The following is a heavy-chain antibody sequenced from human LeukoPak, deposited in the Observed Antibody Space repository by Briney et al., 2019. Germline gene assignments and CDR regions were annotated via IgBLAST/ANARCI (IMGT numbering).Heavy chain of an antibody. CDR1: GYTFTAYY. CDR2: INPNSGGT. Sequence: GASVKVSCKASGYTFTAYYIQWVRQAPGQGLEWMGWINPNSGGTNYAQKFQGRVTMTRDTSISTAYMELSRLRSDDTAVYYCASRGYYDSSGYYYATPRRYFDYWGQGTLVTVSS. D-gene: IGHD3-22*01. CDR3: ASRGYYDSSGYYYATPRRYFDY. J-gene: IGHJ4*02. V-gene: IGHV1-2*02.